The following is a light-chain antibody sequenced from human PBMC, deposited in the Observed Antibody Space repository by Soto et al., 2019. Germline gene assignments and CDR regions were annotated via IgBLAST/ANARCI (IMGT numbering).Light chain of an antibody. J-gene: IGKJ4*01. CDR3: QHYGSLVLT. CDR2: GAS. CDR1: QSVSSTY. Sequence: EIVLTQSPGTLSLSPGERATLSCRASQSVSSTYLAWYQQKPGQAPRLLIYGASSRATGIPDRFSGSGSGKDFTLTSSRLEPEDFAVYYCQHYGSLVLTFGGGTKVEIK. V-gene: IGKV3-20*01.